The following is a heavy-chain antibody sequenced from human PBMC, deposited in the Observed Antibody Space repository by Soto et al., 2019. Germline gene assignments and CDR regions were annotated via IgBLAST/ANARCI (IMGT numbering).Heavy chain of an antibody. CDR1: GFTFSSYA. CDR2: ISGSGGST. V-gene: IGHV3-23*01. D-gene: IGHD2-15*01. Sequence: EVQLLESGGGLVQPGGSLRLSCAASGFTFSSYAMSWVRQAPGKGLEWVSAISGSGGSTYYADSVKGRFTISRDNSKNTLYLQMNSLRAEDTAVYYCAKDLIGYCSGGSCYSEWYFDLWGRGTLFTVSS. J-gene: IGHJ2*01. CDR3: AKDLIGYCSGGSCYSEWYFDL.